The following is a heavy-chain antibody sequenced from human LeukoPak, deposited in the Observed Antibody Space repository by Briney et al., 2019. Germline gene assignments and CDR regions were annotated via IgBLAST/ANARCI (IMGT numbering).Heavy chain of an antibody. V-gene: IGHV3-23*01. CDR3: AKLYRYCSSTSCPNAFDI. Sequence: GGSLRLSCAASGFTFSSYAMSWVSHAPGKGLEWVSAISGSGGSTYYADSVKGRFTISRDNSKNTLYLQMNSLRAEDTAVYYCAKLYRYCSSTSCPNAFDIWGQGTMVTVSS. CDR1: GFTFSSYA. J-gene: IGHJ3*02. D-gene: IGHD2-2*01. CDR2: ISGSGGST.